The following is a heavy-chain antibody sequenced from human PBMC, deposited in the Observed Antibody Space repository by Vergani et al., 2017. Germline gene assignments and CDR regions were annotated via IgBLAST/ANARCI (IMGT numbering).Heavy chain of an antibody. V-gene: IGHV3-15*01. CDR3: YTDYHDY. D-gene: IGHD2-2*02. Sequence: EVQVVESGGGLIKPGGSLRLPCVVSGITFKNAWINWVRQAPGKGLEWIGRIRSKNDGGTADYAAPLKGRFTIPRDDSKDSAFLLVNNLKTEDTAVYFCYTDYHDYWGQGTLVTVSS. J-gene: IGHJ4*02. CDR2: IRSKNDGGTA. CDR1: GITFKNAW.